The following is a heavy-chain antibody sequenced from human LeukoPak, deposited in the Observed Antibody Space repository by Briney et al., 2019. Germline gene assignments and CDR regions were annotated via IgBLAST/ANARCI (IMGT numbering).Heavy chain of an antibody. Sequence: PSETLSLTCTVSGYSISSGYYWGWIRQPPGQGLEWIGYIYHSGSAYYNPSLQSRVTISVDRSKNHFSLQLNSVIAADTAVYYCARGTVGTVPGDDSFDLWGQGTMVTVSS. D-gene: IGHD4-23*01. J-gene: IGHJ3*01. V-gene: IGHV4-38-2*02. CDR2: IYHSGSA. CDR1: GYSISSGYY. CDR3: ARGTVGTVPGDDSFDL.